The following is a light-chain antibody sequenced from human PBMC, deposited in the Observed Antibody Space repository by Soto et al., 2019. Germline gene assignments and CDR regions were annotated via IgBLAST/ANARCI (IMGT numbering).Light chain of an antibody. CDR2: DNN. Sequence: QSVLTQPPSVSAAPGQKVVISCSGSSSNIENNDVSWYQQPPGTAPKLLIYDNNKRPSGIRDRFSGSKSGTSATLGITGLQTGDEADYFCGTWDSSLSVWVFGGGTKVTVL. CDR1: SSNIENND. CDR3: GTWDSSLSVWV. J-gene: IGLJ3*02. V-gene: IGLV1-51*01.